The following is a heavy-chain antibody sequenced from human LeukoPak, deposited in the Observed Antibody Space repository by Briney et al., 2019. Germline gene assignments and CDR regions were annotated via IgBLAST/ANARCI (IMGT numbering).Heavy chain of an antibody. V-gene: IGHV1-24*01. Sequence: ASVKVSCKVSGYTLAELSIHWVRQAPGKGLEWMGGSNLDHGETVYAPNFQGRVTMTEETSTGTAYMEVSRLRSDDTAVYYCATEGKKQLLQGDAFDVWGQGTMISVSS. CDR2: SNLDHGET. J-gene: IGHJ3*01. D-gene: IGHD2-2*01. CDR1: GYTLAELS. CDR3: ATEGKKQLLQGDAFDV.